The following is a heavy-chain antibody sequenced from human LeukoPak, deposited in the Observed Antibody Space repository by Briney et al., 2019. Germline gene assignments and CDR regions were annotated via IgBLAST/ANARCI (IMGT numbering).Heavy chain of an antibody. D-gene: IGHD2-8*02. CDR2: IIPIFGTA. J-gene: IGHJ4*02. CDR1: GGTFSSYA. V-gene: IGHV1-69*13. CDR3: ARSGLWGYYFDY. Sequence: SVKVSCKASGGTFSSYAISWVRQAPGQGLEWMGGIIPIFGTANYAQKFQGRVTITADESTSTAYMELSSLRSEDTAVYYCARSGLWGYYFDYWGQGTLVTVSS.